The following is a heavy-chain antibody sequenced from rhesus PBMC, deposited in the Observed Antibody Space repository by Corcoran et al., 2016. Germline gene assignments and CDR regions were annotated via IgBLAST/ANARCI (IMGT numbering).Heavy chain of an antibody. V-gene: IGHV4S19*01. CDR2: ISGSRGST. CDR1: GGSISSSNW. D-gene: IGHD5-24*01. Sequence: QVQLQESGPGLVKPSETLSLTCAVSGGSISSSNWWRWIRQPPGKGLEWIGYISGSRGSTYYNPALKSRVTISKDTSKNQFSLKLSSVTAADTAVYYCARGRYSGYRYDYWGQGVLVTVSS. CDR3: ARGRYSGYRYDY. J-gene: IGHJ4*01.